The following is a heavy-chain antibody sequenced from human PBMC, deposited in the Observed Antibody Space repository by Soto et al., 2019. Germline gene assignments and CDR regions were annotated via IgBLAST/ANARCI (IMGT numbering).Heavy chain of an antibody. CDR3: ARGWGRIFDY. V-gene: IGHV4-34*01. CDR2: INHSGST. J-gene: IGHJ4*02. CDR1: GGSFSGYY. Sequence: SETLSLTCAVYGGSFSGYYWSWIRQPPGKGLEWIGEINHSGSTNYNPSLKSRVTISVDTSKNQFSLKLSSVTAADAAVYYCARGWGRIFDYWGQGTLVTVSS. D-gene: IGHD7-27*01.